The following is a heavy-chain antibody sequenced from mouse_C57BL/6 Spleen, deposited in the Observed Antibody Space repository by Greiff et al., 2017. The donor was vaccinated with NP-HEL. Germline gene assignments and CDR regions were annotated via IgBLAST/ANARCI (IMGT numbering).Heavy chain of an antibody. CDR3: ATPHYYGSSYEGGYYFDY. D-gene: IGHD1-1*01. J-gene: IGHJ2*01. V-gene: IGHV5-17*01. CDR1: GFTFSDYG. Sequence: EVHLVESGGGLVKPGGSLKLSCAASGFTFSDYGMHWVRQAPEKGLEWVAYISSGSSTIYYADTVKGRFTISRDNAKNTLFLQMTSLRSEDTAMYYCATPHYYGSSYEGGYYFDYWGQGTTLTVSS. CDR2: ISSGSSTI.